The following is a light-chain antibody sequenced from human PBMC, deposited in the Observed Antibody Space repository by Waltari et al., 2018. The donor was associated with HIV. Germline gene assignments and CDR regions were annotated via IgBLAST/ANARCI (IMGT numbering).Light chain of an antibody. CDR1: QSVSSSN. CDR2: GVS. CDR3: QQYGSSST. V-gene: IGKV3-20*01. Sequence: EVVLTQSPGPLSLSPGERATLSCRASQSVSSSNLAWYQHKPGQAPRLLIYGVSSRATGIPDRFSGSGSGTDFILTISRLEPEDIAVYYCQQYGSSSTFGQGTRLEIK. J-gene: IGKJ5*01.